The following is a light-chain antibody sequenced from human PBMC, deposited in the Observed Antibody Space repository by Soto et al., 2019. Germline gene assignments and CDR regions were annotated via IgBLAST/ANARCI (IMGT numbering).Light chain of an antibody. CDR2: DVS. CDR1: NSDLTVYNF. Sequence: QSALTQPASVSGSPGQSITISCTGTNSDLTVYNFVSWYQHHPGKAPKLIIYDVSNRPSGVSNRFSGSKSGNTAFLTISGLQAEDEADYYCNSYSRSSSVFGTGTKVTVL. CDR3: NSYSRSSSV. J-gene: IGLJ1*01. V-gene: IGLV2-14*03.